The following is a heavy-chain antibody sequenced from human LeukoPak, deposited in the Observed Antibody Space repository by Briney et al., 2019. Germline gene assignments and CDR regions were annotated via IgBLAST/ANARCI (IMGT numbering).Heavy chain of an antibody. CDR1: GFTFSSYG. V-gene: IGHV3-30*18. D-gene: IGHD3-3*01. CDR2: ISYDGSNK. CDR3: AKDRSLRFLEWIPPTY. Sequence: GGSLRLSCAASGFTFSSYGMHWVRQAPGKGLERVAVISYDGSNKYYADSVKGRFTISRDNSKNTLYLQMNSLRAEDTAVYYCAKDRSLRFLEWIPPTYWGQGTLVTVSS. J-gene: IGHJ4*02.